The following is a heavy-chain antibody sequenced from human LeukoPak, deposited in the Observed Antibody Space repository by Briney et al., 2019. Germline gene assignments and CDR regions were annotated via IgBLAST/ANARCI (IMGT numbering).Heavy chain of an antibody. CDR1: GGSFSGYY. Sequence: KPSETLSLTCAVYGGSFSGYYWSWIRQPPGKGLEWIGEINHSGSTNYNPSLKSRVTISVDTSKNQFSLKLSSVTAADTAVYYRARRDSGSYYPPGYGAFDIWGQGTMVTVSS. J-gene: IGHJ3*02. CDR2: INHSGST. D-gene: IGHD1-26*01. V-gene: IGHV4-34*01. CDR3: ARRDSGSYYPPGYGAFDI.